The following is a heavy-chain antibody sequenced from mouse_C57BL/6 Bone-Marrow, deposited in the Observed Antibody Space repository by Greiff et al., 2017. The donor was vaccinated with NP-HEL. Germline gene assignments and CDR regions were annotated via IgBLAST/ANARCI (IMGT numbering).Heavy chain of an antibody. CDR2: IGTYFCDA. CDR3: VSDGYLDY. V-gene: IGHV1-67*01. Sequence: VQLHQPGPALVRPGVSVKISCKGSGYTFTDYVIHWVKQSQPKSLEWIGVIGTYFCDASYNHKFKDKATRAVDKSSSTAYMELARLTSEDSAVYYCVSDGYLDYWGEGRTITVYS. D-gene: IGHD2-3*01. J-gene: IGHJ2*01. CDR1: GYTFTDYV.